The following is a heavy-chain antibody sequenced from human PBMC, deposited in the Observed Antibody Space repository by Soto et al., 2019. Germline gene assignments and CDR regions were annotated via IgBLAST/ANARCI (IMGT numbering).Heavy chain of an antibody. D-gene: IGHD3-22*01. V-gene: IGHV3-23*01. CDR3: AKDGYYYDSSGYYS. CDR2: ISGSGGST. J-gene: IGHJ4*02. CDR1: GFTFSSYA. Sequence: GGSLRLSCAASGFTFSSYAMSWVRQAPGKGLEWVSAISGSGGSTYYADSVKGRFTISRDNSKNTLYLQMNSLRAEDTAVYYCAKDGYYYDSSGYYSWGQGTRVTVSS.